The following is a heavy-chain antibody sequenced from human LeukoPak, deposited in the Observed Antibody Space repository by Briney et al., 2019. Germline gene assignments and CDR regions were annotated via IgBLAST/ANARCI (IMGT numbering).Heavy chain of an antibody. CDR3: ARGSGWGIFDY. CDR1: GYTFTGYY. J-gene: IGHJ4*02. Sequence: ASVKVSCKASGYTFTGYYMHWVRQAPGQGLEWMGRIIPILGIANYAQKFQGRVTITADKSTSTAYMELSSLRSEDTAVYYCARGSGWGIFDYWGQGTLVTVSS. CDR2: IIPILGIA. V-gene: IGHV1-69*04. D-gene: IGHD6-19*01.